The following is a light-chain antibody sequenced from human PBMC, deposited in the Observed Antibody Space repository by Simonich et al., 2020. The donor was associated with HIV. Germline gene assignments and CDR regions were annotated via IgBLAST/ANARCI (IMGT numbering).Light chain of an antibody. J-gene: IGKJ2*01. Sequence: DIQMTQSPSSLSASVGDRVTITCQASQDNSNYLNWYQQKPGKAPKLLIYAASSLQSGVPSRFSGSGSGTEFTLTISSLQPEDFATYYCQQSYSIPYTFGQGTKLEIK. CDR1: QDNSNY. CDR3: QQSYSIPYT. CDR2: AAS. V-gene: IGKV1-39*01.